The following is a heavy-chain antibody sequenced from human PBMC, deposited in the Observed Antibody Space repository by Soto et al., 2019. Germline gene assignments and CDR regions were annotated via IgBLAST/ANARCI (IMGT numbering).Heavy chain of an antibody. Sequence: ASVKVSCKASGYTFTSYGISWVRQAPGQGLEWMGWISAYNGNTNYAQKLQGRVTMTTDTSTSTAYMELRSLRSDDTAVYYCARGGRSYYYDSSGTYHYGMDVWGQGTTVTVS. CDR3: ARGGRSYYYDSSGTYHYGMDV. CDR2: ISAYNGNT. CDR1: GYTFTSYG. V-gene: IGHV1-18*01. J-gene: IGHJ6*02. D-gene: IGHD3-22*01.